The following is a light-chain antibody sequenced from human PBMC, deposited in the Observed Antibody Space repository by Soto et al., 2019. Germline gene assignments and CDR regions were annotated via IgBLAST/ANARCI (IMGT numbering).Light chain of an antibody. CDR3: QQYGSSPPIT. V-gene: IGKV3-20*01. J-gene: IGKJ5*01. CDR2: GAS. Sequence: EDLLPRSPGPVSMSPGERATLSCRASQSVSSSYLAWYQQKPGQAPRLLIYGASSRATGIPDRFSGSGSGTDFTLTISRLEPEDFAVYYCQQYGSSPPITFGQRRRPEIK. CDR1: QSVSSSY.